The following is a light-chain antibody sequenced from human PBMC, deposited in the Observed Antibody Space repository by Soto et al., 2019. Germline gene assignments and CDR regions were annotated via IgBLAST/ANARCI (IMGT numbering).Light chain of an antibody. CDR1: QSVSSN. Sequence: EIVMTQSPATLSVSPGERATLSCRASQSVSSNLAWYQQKPGQAPRLLIYGASTRATGIPARFSGSGSGTEFTLTFSSLQSEDFAVYYCQQYNNCPSWTFGQGTKVEIK. V-gene: IGKV3-15*01. CDR3: QQYNNCPSWT. CDR2: GAS. J-gene: IGKJ1*01.